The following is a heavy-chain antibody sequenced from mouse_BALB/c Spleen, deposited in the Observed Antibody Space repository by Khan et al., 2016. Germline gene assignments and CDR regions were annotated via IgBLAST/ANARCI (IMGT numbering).Heavy chain of an antibody. V-gene: IGHV1-15*01. D-gene: IGHD2-3*01. J-gene: IGHJ4*01. CDR3: TIRRNYDGYYVEMDY. Sequence: QVRLQQSGAELVRPGASVKMSCKALGYTFTDYEMHWAKQTPVHGLEWIGVIHPGSGGTAYTQKFKGKATLTADKSSSTAYMEVSSMTSVDSAVYYCTIRRNYDGYYVEMDYWGQETSVTVSS. CDR1: GYTFTDYE. CDR2: IHPGSGGT.